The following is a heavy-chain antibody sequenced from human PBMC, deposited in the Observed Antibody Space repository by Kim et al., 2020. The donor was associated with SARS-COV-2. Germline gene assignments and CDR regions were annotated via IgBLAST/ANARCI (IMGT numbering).Heavy chain of an antibody. J-gene: IGHJ4*02. CDR2: IKQGGSEK. CDR3: ARGQIWSGYYLDY. CDR1: GFTFSSYW. V-gene: IGHV3-7*03. D-gene: IGHD3-3*01. Sequence: GGSLRLSCAASGFTFSSYWMSWVRQAPGKGLEWVANIKQGGSEKYYVDSVKGRFTISRDNAKNSLYLQMNSLRAEDTAVYYCARGQIWSGYYLDYWGQGTLVTVSS.